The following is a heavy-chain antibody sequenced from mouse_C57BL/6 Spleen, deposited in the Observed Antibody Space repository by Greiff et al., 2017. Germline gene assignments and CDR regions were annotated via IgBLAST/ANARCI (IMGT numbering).Heavy chain of an antibody. J-gene: IGHJ2*01. Sequence: QVQLQQPGTELVKPGASVKLSCKASGYTFTSYWMHWVKQRPGQGLEWIGNINPSNGGTTYNEQFKSKATLTVDKSSSPAYMQLSRLTSEASAVCYSATIYYDYDKDYWGQGTTLTVSS. CDR3: ATIYYDYDKDY. CDR1: GYTFTSYW. D-gene: IGHD2-4*01. CDR2: INPSNGGT. V-gene: IGHV1-53*01.